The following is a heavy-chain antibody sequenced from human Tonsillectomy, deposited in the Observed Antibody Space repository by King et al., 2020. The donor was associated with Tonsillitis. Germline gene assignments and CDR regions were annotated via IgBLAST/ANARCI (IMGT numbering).Heavy chain of an antibody. CDR1: GYSFTSYW. CDR3: ARLKTPDYGDYRLDY. CDR2: IYPGDSDT. D-gene: IGHD4-17*01. V-gene: IGHV5-51*01. Sequence: QLVQSGAEVKKHGESLKISCKGSGYSFTSYWIGWVRQMPGKGLEWMGIIYPGDSDTRYSPSFQGQVTISADKSISTAYLQWSSLKASDTAMYYCARLKTPDYGDYRLDYWGQGTLVTVSS. J-gene: IGHJ4*02.